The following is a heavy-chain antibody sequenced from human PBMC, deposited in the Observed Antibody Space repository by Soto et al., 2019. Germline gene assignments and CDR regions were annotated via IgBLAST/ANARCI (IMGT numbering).Heavy chain of an antibody. V-gene: IGHV3-74*01. CDR1: GFTFSSHG. J-gene: IGHJ4*02. D-gene: IGHD5-18*01. Sequence: GGSLRLSCAASGFTFSSHGMHWVRQAPGKGLVWVSRINSDGSSTTYAASVKGRFTISRGDAKNTLFLQMNSLRAEDTAVYYCVRGSGATEGYSYGYWGQGTLVTVSS. CDR3: VRGSGATEGYSYGY. CDR2: INSDGSST.